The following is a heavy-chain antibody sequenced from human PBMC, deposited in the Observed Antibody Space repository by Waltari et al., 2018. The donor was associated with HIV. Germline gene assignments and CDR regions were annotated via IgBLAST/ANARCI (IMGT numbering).Heavy chain of an antibody. CDR1: GFSVSDNY. CDR2: VYLGVSK. J-gene: IGHJ4*02. V-gene: IGHV3-53*01. D-gene: IGHD2-2*01. CDR3: ARALTRGLWDS. Sequence: VQLVESGGGLIQPGGSLSLSCAASGFSVSDNYMSWVRQAPGKRPVWVSVVYLGVSKVYADSVRGRFTTSRDESKNMLYLQMNSLRAEDTAVYYCARALTRGLWDSWGQGTLVSVSS.